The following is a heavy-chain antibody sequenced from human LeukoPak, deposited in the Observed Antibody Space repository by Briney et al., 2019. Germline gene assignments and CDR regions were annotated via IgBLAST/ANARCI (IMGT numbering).Heavy chain of an antibody. CDR1: GGTFSSYA. J-gene: IGHJ4*02. CDR2: IIPIFGTA. CDR3: ARDTTYGSGKILF. Sequence: ASVKVSCKASGGTFSSYAISWVRQAPGQGLEWMGGIIPIFGTANYAQKFQGRVTITTDESTSTAYMELSSLRSEDTAVYYCARDTTYGSGKILFWGQGTLVTVSS. D-gene: IGHD3-10*01. V-gene: IGHV1-69*05.